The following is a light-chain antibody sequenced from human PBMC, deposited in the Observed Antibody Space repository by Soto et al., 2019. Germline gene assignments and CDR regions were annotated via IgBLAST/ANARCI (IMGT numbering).Light chain of an antibody. CDR1: QSVTSNY. V-gene: IGKV3-20*01. CDR2: AAS. Sequence: VLTQSPGTVSLSPGERATLSCRASQSVTSNYLAWYQQKPGQAPRLLIYAASSRATGIPDRFSGSGSGTDFTLSISRLEPEDFAVYYCHQYGSSITWTFGQGTKVEIK. CDR3: HQYGSSITWT. J-gene: IGKJ1*01.